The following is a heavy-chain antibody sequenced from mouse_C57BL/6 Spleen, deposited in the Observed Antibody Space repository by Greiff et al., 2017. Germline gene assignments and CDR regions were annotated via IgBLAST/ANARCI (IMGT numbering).Heavy chain of an antibody. CDR2: IYPGDGDT. CDR1: GYAFSSSW. V-gene: IGHV1-82*01. Sequence: QVQLQQSGPELVKPGASVKLSCKASGYAFSSSWMNWVKQRPGKGLEWIGRIYPGDGDTNYNGKFKGKATLTAAKSSSRADMPLSSLTSEDSAVYCCARDYDYGGFAYWGQGTLVTVSA. D-gene: IGHD2-4*01. CDR3: ARDYDYGGFAY. J-gene: IGHJ3*01.